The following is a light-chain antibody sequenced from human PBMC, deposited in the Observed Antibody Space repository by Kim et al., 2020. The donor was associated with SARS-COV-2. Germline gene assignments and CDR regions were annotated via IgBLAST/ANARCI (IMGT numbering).Light chain of an antibody. J-gene: IGLJ1*01. Sequence: GQSITISRNGTTSDVGGYNYVSWYQQHPGKAPKLIIYAVSKRPSGVSNRFSGSKSANTASLTISGLQAEDEADYYCSSYTSTTTYVFGTGTKVTVL. V-gene: IGLV2-14*04. CDR3: SSYTSTTTYV. CDR1: TSDVGGYNY. CDR2: AVS.